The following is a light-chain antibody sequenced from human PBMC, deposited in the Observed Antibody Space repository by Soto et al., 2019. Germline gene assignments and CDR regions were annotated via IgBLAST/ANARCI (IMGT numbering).Light chain of an antibody. CDR1: SSDVGGYNY. CDR2: EVS. V-gene: IGLV2-14*01. J-gene: IGLJ3*02. CDR3: SSYTTSSTHWV. Sequence: QSALTQPASVSGSPGQSITMSGTGTSSDVGGYNYVSWYQQHPGKAPKLMIYEVSNRPSGVSNRFSGSKSGNTASLTISGLQAEDEADYYCSSYTTSSTHWVFGGGTKLTVL.